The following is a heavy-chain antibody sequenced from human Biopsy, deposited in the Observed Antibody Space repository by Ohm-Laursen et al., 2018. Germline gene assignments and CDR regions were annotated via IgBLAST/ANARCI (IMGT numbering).Heavy chain of an antibody. CDR2: IVVGGGNT. J-gene: IGHJ4*02. D-gene: IGHD2-21*02. V-gene: IGHV1-58*02. Sequence: VKISCKASGFTFNRSAMQWVRQARGQRLEWIGWIVVGGGNTNYAQKFQGRVTITRDMSTSTAYMELSSLRSEDTAVYYCASRPNCGGDCSSGFDYWGQGTLVTVSS. CDR1: GFTFNRSA. CDR3: ASRPNCGGDCSSGFDY.